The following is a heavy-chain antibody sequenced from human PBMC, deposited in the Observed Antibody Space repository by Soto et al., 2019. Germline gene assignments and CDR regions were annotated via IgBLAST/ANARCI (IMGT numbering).Heavy chain of an antibody. J-gene: IGHJ2*01. CDR3: ARGMARYFDL. CDR2: ISASGRS. Sequence: QVQLQESGPGLVKPSETLSLTCTVAGDFISNFYWSWIRQPAGKGLQSLGRISASGRSNYNPNLKSRVAMALDTSKMQFSLRLTSLSAADTAVYFCARGMARYFDLWGRGTLVTV. D-gene: IGHD2-8*01. V-gene: IGHV4-4*07. CDR1: GDFISNFY.